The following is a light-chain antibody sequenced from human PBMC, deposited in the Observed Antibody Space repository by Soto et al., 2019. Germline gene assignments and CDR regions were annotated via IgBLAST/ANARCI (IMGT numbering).Light chain of an antibody. CDR1: QTISSW. CDR3: QQLHDCTIT. CDR2: AAY. Sequence: DIQMTQSPSTLSGSVGDRVTITCRPSQTISSWLAWYQQTQGKAPKVXIYAAYSLQSGVPSRFSGSGAGTDFTLTISSLQPEDFATYYCQQLHDCTITFGQGTRLEIK. V-gene: IGKV1-5*01. J-gene: IGKJ5*01.